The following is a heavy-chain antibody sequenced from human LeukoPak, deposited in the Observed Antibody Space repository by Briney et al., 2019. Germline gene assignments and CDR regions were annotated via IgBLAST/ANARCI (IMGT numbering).Heavy chain of an antibody. CDR3: AKASWVPHGDAVL. D-gene: IGHD3-10*01. J-gene: IGHJ4*02. Sequence: GGSLRLSCAASGFTFSNYAMSWVRQAPAGGLEWVSSLRGDGETFYADSVKGRFTLSRDDSRNTVYLQLNNLRVEDTAVYYCAKASWVPHGDAVLWGQGPLVTVSS. V-gene: IGHV3-23*01. CDR1: GFTFSNYA. CDR2: LRGDGET.